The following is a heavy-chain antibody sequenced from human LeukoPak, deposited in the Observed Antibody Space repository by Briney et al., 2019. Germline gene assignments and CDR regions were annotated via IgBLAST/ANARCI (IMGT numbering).Heavy chain of an antibody. Sequence: ASVKVSCKASGYTFTGDYMHWVRQAPGQGLEWMGWINPNSGGTNYAQKFQGRVTMTRDTSISTAYMELSRLRSDDTAVYYCARDGSGSGANKEWFDPWGQGTLVTVSS. CDR1: GYTFTGDY. CDR2: INPNSGGT. J-gene: IGHJ5*02. V-gene: IGHV1-2*02. CDR3: ARDGSGSGANKEWFDP. D-gene: IGHD1-26*01.